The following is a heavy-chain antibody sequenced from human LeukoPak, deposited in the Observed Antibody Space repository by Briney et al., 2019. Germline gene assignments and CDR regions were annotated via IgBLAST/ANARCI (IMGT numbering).Heavy chain of an antibody. CDR3: AKPPPLYCSGGSCYSDY. J-gene: IGHJ4*02. Sequence: GGSLRLSCAASGFTFSSRSMNWVRQAPGKGLEWVSAISGSGGSTYYADSVKGRFTISRDNSKNTLYLQMNSLRAEDTAVYYCAKPPPLYCSGGSCYSDYWGQGTLVTVSS. CDR1: GFTFSSRS. D-gene: IGHD2-15*01. V-gene: IGHV3-23*01. CDR2: ISGSGGST.